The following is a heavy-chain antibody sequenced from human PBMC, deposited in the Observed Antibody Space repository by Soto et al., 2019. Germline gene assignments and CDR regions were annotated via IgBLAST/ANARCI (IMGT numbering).Heavy chain of an antibody. V-gene: IGHV4-61*01. D-gene: IGHD3-3*01. CDR2: IYYSGST. CDR3: ASDRPYDFWSGPDYGMDV. J-gene: IGHJ6*02. Sequence: SGTMSLTCTVSGGSVGSGSYYWSCLRQPPGKGLEWIGYIYYSGSTNYNPSLKSRVTISVDTSKNQFSLKLSSVTAADTAVYYCASDRPYDFWSGPDYGMDVWGQGTTVTVS. CDR1: GGSVGSGSYY.